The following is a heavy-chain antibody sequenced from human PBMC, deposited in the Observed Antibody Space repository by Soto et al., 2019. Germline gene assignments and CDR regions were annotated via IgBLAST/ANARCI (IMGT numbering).Heavy chain of an antibody. CDR3: TRGLAGGSYSDS. J-gene: IGHJ5*01. CDR1: GFTFHDHA. CDR2: IRSKTYGATI. D-gene: IGHD1-26*01. V-gene: IGHV3-49*04. Sequence: PGGSLRLSCTASGFTFHDHAMAWVRQTPGIGLECVGFIRSKTYGATIEYAASVKGRFTISRDDSKSTVYLQMNSLKTEDTAVYFCTRGLAGGSYSDSWGQGTLVTVSS.